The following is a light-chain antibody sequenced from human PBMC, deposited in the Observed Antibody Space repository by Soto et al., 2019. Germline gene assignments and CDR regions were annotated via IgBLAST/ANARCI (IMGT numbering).Light chain of an antibody. V-gene: IGKV3-15*01. CDR1: QSVSSN. Sequence: EIVITQSPATLSVSAGERATVSCRASQSVSSNLAWYQQKPGQAPRLLIYGASTRATGIPARFSGSGSGTEFTLTISGLEPEDFAVYHCQQYGSYLWTFGQGTKVDI. J-gene: IGKJ1*01. CDR3: QQYGSYLWT. CDR2: GAS.